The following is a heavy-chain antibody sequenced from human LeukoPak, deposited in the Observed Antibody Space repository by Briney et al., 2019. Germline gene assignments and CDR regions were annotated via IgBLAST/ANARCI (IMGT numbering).Heavy chain of an antibody. CDR3: AKESDFWSGSHDDY. V-gene: IGHV3-23*01. Sequence: PGGSLRLSCAASGFTFSSYAMSWVRQAPGKGLEWVSAISGSGGTTYYADSVKGRFTISRDESKNTLFLQMNSLRAGDTAVYYCAKESDFWSGSHDDYWGQGTLVTVSS. D-gene: IGHD3-3*01. CDR2: ISGSGGTT. J-gene: IGHJ4*02. CDR1: GFTFSSYA.